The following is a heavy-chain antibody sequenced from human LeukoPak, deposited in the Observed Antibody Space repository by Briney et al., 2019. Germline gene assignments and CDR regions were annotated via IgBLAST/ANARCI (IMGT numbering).Heavy chain of an antibody. CDR1: GFTFSNFG. CDR2: ISYDGKNE. V-gene: IGHV3-30*03. D-gene: IGHD3-9*01. Sequence: GGSLRLSCAASGFTFSNFGMHWVRQAPGKGLEWVAVISYDGKNEYYTDSVKGRFTISRDNAKNTLYLQMNSLRAEDTAVYYCARGLRYFDWLLPFDYWGQGTLVTVSS. J-gene: IGHJ4*02. CDR3: ARGLRYFDWLLPFDY.